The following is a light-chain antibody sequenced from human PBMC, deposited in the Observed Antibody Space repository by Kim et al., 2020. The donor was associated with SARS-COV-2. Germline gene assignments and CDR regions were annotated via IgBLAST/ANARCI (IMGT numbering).Light chain of an antibody. Sequence: SSELTQDPAVSVALGQTVRITCQGDSLRSYYASWYQQKPGQAPVLVIYGKNNRPSGNPDRFSGSSSGNTASLTITGAQAEDEADYSWNSRDSSGNTVVFG. CDR2: GKN. J-gene: IGLJ2*01. V-gene: IGLV3-19*01. CDR1: SLRSYY. CDR3: NSRDSSGNTVV.